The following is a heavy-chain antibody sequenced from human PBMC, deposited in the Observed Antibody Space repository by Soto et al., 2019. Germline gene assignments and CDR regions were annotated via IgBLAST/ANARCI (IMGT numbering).Heavy chain of an antibody. J-gene: IGHJ6*02. Sequence: QITLKESGPTLVKVTQTPTLTCTFSGFSLSTSGVGVAWSRQPPGKALEWLALIYWDDDNRYSPSLKSRLTIAKDTSKYQVVLTMTNMDPVDSVTYYCAHTLIRRSTYIYGMDVWGQGTTVTVSS. CDR1: GFSLSTSGVG. CDR3: AHTLIRRSTYIYGMDV. CDR2: IYWDDDN. D-gene: IGHD1-1*01. V-gene: IGHV2-5*02.